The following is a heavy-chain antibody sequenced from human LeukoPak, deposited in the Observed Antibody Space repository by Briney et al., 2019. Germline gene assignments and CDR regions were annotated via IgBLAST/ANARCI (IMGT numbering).Heavy chain of an antibody. CDR2: IDSDGSST. Sequence: GSLRLSCAASGFTFSSYWMHWVREAPGKGLVWVSRIDSDGSSTSYADSVKGRFTISRDNAKDTLYLQMNSLRAADTAVYYCTRDPYYDRTGYYNAWYFDLWGRGTLVSVSS. J-gene: IGHJ2*01. CDR3: TRDPYYDRTGYYNAWYFDL. CDR1: GFTFSSYW. V-gene: IGHV3-74*01. D-gene: IGHD3-22*01.